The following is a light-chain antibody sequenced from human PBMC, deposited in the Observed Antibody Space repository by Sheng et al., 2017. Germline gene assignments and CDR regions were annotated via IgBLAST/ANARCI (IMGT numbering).Light chain of an antibody. V-gene: IGKV1-39*01. Sequence: DIQMTQSPSSLSASVGDRVTITCRASQSISSYLNWYQQKPGKAPKLLIYAASSLQSGVPSRFSGSGSGTDFTLTISSLQPEDFATYYCQQSYSTPLYTFGPGDRSWISN. J-gene: IGKJ2*01. CDR3: QQSYSTPLYT. CDR2: AAS. CDR1: QSISSY.